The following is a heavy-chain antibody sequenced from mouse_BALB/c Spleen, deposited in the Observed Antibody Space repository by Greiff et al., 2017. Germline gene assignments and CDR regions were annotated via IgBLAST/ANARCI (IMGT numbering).Heavy chain of an antibody. V-gene: IGHV5-4*02. Sequence: EVKLVESGGGLVKPGGSLKLSCAASGFTFSDYYMYWVRQTPEKRLEWVATISDGGSYTYYPDSVKGRFTISRDNAKNNLYLQMSSLKSEDTAMYYCARDRGYGTPYAMDYWGQGTSVTVSS. J-gene: IGHJ4*01. D-gene: IGHD1-1*01. CDR2: ISDGGSYT. CDR3: ARDRGYGTPYAMDY. CDR1: GFTFSDYY.